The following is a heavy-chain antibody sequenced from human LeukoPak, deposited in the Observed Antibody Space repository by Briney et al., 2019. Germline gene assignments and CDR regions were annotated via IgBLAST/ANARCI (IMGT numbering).Heavy chain of an antibody. D-gene: IGHD1-26*01. CDR3: ARDRESDRVGAPYYYYYGMDV. Sequence: SETLSLTCTVSGGSISSGGYYWSWIRLHPGKGLEWIGYIYYSGSTYYNPSLKSRVTISVDTSKNQFSLKLSSVTAADTAVYYCARDRESDRVGAPYYYYYGMDVWGQGTTVTVSS. J-gene: IGHJ6*02. CDR1: GGSISSGGYY. V-gene: IGHV4-31*03. CDR2: IYYSGST.